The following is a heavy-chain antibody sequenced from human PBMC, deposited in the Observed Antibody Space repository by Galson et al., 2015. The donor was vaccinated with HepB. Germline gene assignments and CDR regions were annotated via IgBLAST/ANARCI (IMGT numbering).Heavy chain of an antibody. V-gene: IGHV4-34*01. CDR2: INHSGST. D-gene: IGHD2-2*01. CDR1: GGSFSGYY. CDR3: ARIVPAAIPVYYYGMDV. Sequence: LSLTCAVYGGSFSGYYWSWIRQPPGKGLEWIGEINHSGSTNYNPSLKSRVTISVDTSKNQFSLKLSSVTAADTAVYYCARIVPAAIPVYYYGMDVWGQGTTVTVSS. J-gene: IGHJ6*02.